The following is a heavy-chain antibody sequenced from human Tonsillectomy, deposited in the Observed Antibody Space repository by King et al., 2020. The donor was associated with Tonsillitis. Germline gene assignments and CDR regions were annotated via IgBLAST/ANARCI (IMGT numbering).Heavy chain of an antibody. CDR1: GFTFDDYD. CDR3: GKDDTVTGMDV. J-gene: IGHJ6*02. Sequence: VQLVESGGGLVQPGRSLRLSCAASGFTFDDYDMHWVRHAPGKGLEWVSGISWNSGIIGYADSVKGRFTISRDNARNSLYLHMSSLRAEDTAVYYCGKDDTVTGMDVWGHGTTVTVSS. V-gene: IGHV3-9*01. D-gene: IGHD2-21*02. CDR2: ISWNSGII.